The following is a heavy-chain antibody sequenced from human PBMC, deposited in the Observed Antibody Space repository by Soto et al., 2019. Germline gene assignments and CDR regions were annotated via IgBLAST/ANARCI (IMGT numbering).Heavy chain of an antibody. CDR3: AKEFFAVPTVGPNWFDP. Sequence: PGGSLRLSCAASGFTFSSYAMSWVRQAPGKGLEWVSAISGSGGSTYYADSVKGRFTISRDNSKNTLYLQMNSLRAEDTAVYYCAKEFFAVPTVGPNWFDPWGQGTLVTVSS. J-gene: IGHJ5*02. CDR2: ISGSGGST. V-gene: IGHV3-23*01. CDR1: GFTFSSYA. D-gene: IGHD3-3*01.